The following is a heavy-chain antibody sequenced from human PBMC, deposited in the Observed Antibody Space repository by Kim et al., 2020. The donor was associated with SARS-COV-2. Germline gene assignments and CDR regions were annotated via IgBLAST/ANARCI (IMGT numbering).Heavy chain of an antibody. V-gene: IGHV3-7*01. J-gene: IGHJ2*01. Sequence: GGSLRLSCAASGFTSSMHWMSWVRQAPGKGLDWVANIKEDGSDKLYVDSVKGRFTISRDNAKNSLYLQMNSLRAEDTAVYYCARISFLVIRGHWYFDLWGRGTLVTVSS. CDR3: ARISFLVIRGHWYFDL. CDR1: GFTSSMHW. D-gene: IGHD3-10*01. CDR2: IKEDGSDK.